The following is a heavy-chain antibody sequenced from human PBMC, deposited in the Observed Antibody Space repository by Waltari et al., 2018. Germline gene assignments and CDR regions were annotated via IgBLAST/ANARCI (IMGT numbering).Heavy chain of an antibody. J-gene: IGHJ3*02. V-gene: IGHV6-1*01. CDR1: GDSISSNSVA. D-gene: IGHD2-21*01. Sequence: QVQLPQSGPGLVKPSQTLSLTCAISGDSISSNSVAWNWIKQSPSRGLEWLGRTYYRSKGFNDYAGSVKSRITINPDTSKNQFSLQLSSLTPEGTAVYYCTRAIHSSFDIWGQGTMVTVSS. CDR2: TYYRSKGFN. CDR3: TRAIHSSFDI.